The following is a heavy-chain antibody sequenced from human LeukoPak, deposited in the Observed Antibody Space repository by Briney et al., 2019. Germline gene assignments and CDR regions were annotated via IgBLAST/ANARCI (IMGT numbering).Heavy chain of an antibody. Sequence: GGSLRLSCAASGFTFSSYGMHWVRQAPGKGLEWVAVIWYDGSNKYYADSVKGRFTISRDNSKNTLYLQMNSLRAEDTAVYYCARDGPKYCSGGSCLQPFDIWGQGAMVTVSS. CDR2: IWYDGSNK. CDR3: ARDGPKYCSGGSCLQPFDI. D-gene: IGHD2-15*01. J-gene: IGHJ3*02. CDR1: GFTFSSYG. V-gene: IGHV3-33*01.